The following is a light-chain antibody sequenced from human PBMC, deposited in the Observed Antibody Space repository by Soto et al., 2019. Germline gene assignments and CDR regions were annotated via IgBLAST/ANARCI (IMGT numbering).Light chain of an antibody. CDR2: GAS. J-gene: IGKJ4*01. CDR1: QSVSSSY. Sequence: ELVLTQSPGTLSLSPGERATLSCRASQSVSSSYLAWYQQKPGQAPRLLIYGASNRATGIPDRFSGSGSGTDFTLTISRLEPEDFAVYYCQQYGSSPLTFGGGTKVEI. V-gene: IGKV3-20*01. CDR3: QQYGSSPLT.